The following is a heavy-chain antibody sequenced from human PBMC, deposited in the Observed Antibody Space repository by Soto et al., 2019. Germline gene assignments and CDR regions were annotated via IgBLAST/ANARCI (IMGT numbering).Heavy chain of an antibody. Sequence: GASVKVSCKASGYTFTSYDINWVRQATGQGLEWMGLMNPNSGNTGYAQKFQGRVTMTRNTSISTAYMELSSLRSEDTAVYYCAKGVPGIAVAGTGYFQHWGQGTLVTVSS. CDR1: GYTFTSYD. D-gene: IGHD6-19*01. CDR2: MNPNSGNT. V-gene: IGHV1-8*01. J-gene: IGHJ1*01. CDR3: AKGVPGIAVAGTGYFQH.